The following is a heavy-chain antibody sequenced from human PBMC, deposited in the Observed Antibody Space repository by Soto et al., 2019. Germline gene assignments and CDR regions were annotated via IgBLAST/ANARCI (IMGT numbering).Heavy chain of an antibody. CDR1: GFTFSTYS. Sequence: PGGSLRLSCVASGFTFSTYSMNWVRQAPGKGLEWVSTIGTRSDIYYAESVKGRFTISRDNAKNSLSLQMNSLGVEDTAVYYCAREETAWPLAYGLDVWGQGTAVTLSS. V-gene: IGHV3-21*01. J-gene: IGHJ6*02. CDR3: AREETAWPLAYGLDV. CDR2: IGTRSDI. D-gene: IGHD2-21*02.